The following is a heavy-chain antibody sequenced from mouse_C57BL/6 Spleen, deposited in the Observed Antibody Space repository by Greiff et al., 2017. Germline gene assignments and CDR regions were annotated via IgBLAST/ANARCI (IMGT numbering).Heavy chain of an antibody. J-gene: IGHJ3*01. CDR2: IRSKSSNYAT. CDR1: GFTFNTYA. D-gene: IGHD1-1*01. CDR3: VRDLTGYYYGSSYVWFAY. V-gene: IGHV10-3*01. Sequence: EVQLVESGGGLVQPKGSLKLSCAASGFTFNTYAMHLVRQAPGKGLEWVARIRSKSSNYATYYADSVKDRFTISRDDSQSMLYLQMNNLKTEDTAMYYCVRDLTGYYYGSSYVWFAYWGQGTLVTVSA.